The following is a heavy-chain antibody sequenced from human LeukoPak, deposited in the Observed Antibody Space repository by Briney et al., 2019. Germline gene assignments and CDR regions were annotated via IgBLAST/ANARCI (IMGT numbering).Heavy chain of an antibody. CDR1: GFTFSSYV. CDR2: ISDSGGGT. V-gene: IGHV3-23*01. J-gene: IGHJ5*02. D-gene: IGHD1-26*01. Sequence: PGGSLRLSCAACGFTFSSYVMNWVRQAPGKGLEWISGISDSGGGTYYADSVKGRFTISRDNAKNTLYLQMNSLRAEDTAVYYCTTSSGTYRFDPWGQGTLVTVSS. CDR3: TTSSGTYRFDP.